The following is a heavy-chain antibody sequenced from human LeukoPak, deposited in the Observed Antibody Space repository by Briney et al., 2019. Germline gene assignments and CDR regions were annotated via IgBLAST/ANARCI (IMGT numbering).Heavy chain of an antibody. D-gene: IGHD1-26*01. V-gene: IGHV4-61*01. J-gene: IGHJ6*02. CDR1: GGSVSSGSYY. Sequence: SENLSLTCTVSGGSVSSGSYYWSWIRQPPGKGLEWIGYTYYSGSTNYNPSLKSRVTISVDTSKNQFSLKLSSVTAADTAVYYCARAQWELGYGMDVWGQGTTVTVSS. CDR2: TYYSGST. CDR3: ARAQWELGYGMDV.